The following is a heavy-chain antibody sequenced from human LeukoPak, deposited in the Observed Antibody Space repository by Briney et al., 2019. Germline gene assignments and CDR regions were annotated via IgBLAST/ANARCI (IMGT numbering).Heavy chain of an antibody. D-gene: IGHD1-26*01. V-gene: IGHV4-59*01. CDR1: GGSISSYY. CDR2: IYYSGST. CDR3: ARLLVGNYAFDI. J-gene: IGHJ3*02. Sequence: PSETLSLTCTVSGGSISSYYWSWIRQPPGKGLEWIGYIYYSGSTNYNPSLKSRVTISVDTSKNQFSLKLSSVTAADTAVYYCARLLVGNYAFDIWGQGTMVTVSS.